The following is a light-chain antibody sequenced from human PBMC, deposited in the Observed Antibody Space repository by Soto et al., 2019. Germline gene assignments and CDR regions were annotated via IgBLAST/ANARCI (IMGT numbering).Light chain of an antibody. J-gene: IGLJ2*01. V-gene: IGLV1-47*01. CDR3: AAWDDSLSGRGV. Sequence: QSVLTQPPSASGTPGQRVTISCSGSSSNIGSNYVYWYQQLPGTAPKLLIYRNNQRPSGVPDRFSGSKSGTSAPLAISGLRSADEADYYCAAWDDSLSGRGVFGGGTKLTVL. CDR2: RNN. CDR1: SSNIGSNY.